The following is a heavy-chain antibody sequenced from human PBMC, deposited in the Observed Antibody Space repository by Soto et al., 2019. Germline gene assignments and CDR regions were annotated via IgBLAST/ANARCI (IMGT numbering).Heavy chain of an antibody. CDR3: ARCGGDCFGPGGAEYFQH. V-gene: IGHV1-69*02. Sequence: GASVKVSCKASGGTFSSYTISWVRQAPGQGLEWMGRIIPILGIANYAQKFQGRVTITADKSTSTAYMELSSLRSEDTAVYYCARCGGDCFGPGGAEYFQHWGQGTLVTVSS. CDR1: GGTFSSYT. CDR2: IIPILGIA. D-gene: IGHD2-21*01. J-gene: IGHJ1*01.